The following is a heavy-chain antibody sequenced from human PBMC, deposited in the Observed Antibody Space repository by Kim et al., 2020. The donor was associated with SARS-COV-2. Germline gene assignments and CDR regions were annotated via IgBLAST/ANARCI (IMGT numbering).Heavy chain of an antibody. CDR2: IKSRDEGGTK. Sequence: GGSLRLSCVVSGSTLTNAWMSWVRQAPGKGLEWVGRIKSRDEGGTKDFAAPVKGRFSLSRGHSKDTLYLQMDSLKSEDTGMYYCTAGTGRSDFDYWGQGTRVTVSS. CDR1: GSTLTNAW. J-gene: IGHJ4*02. CDR3: TAGTGRSDFDY. D-gene: IGHD6-13*01. V-gene: IGHV3-15*01.